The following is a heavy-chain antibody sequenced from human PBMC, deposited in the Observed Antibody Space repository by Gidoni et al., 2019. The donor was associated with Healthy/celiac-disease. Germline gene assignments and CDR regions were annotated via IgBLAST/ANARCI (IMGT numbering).Heavy chain of an antibody. Sequence: QLQLQESGPGLVKPSATLSLTCPVSGGSISSSSYYWGWIRQPPGKGLEWIGSIYYSGSTYYNPSLKSRVTISVDTSKNQFSLKLSSVTAADTAVYYCAREGGASDYWGQGTLVTVSS. V-gene: IGHV4-39*07. CDR1: GGSISSSSYY. D-gene: IGHD3-16*01. CDR2: IYYSGST. CDR3: AREGGASDY. J-gene: IGHJ4*02.